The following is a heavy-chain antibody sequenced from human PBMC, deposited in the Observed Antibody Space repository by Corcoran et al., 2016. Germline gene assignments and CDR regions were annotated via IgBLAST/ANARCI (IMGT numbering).Heavy chain of an antibody. Sequence: QVPLVQSGAEVKKPGASVKVSCPASGYTFTSYGISWVRQAPGQGLEWMGWISAYNGNTNYAQKLQGRVTMTTDTSTSTSYMELRSLRSDDTAVYYCARFSYPTLAAHFDYWGQGTLVTVSS. D-gene: IGHD6-13*01. CDR1: GYTFTSYG. CDR3: ARFSYPTLAAHFDY. J-gene: IGHJ4*02. V-gene: IGHV1-18*01. CDR2: ISAYNGNT.